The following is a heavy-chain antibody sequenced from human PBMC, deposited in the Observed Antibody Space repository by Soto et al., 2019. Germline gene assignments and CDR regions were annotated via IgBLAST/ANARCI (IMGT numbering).Heavy chain of an antibody. CDR1: GGSFSGSY. CDR2: ITHSGST. J-gene: IGHJ4*02. CDR3: GRGRYFDY. Sequence: SDTLSLTCAASGGSFSGSYWCWIRQPPGNPLEWLGEITHSGSTNYNPSLKSRVTISVDTSKNQFSLKLISVTASDTSVYYFGRGRYFDYWGQGTLVTASS. V-gene: IGHV4-34*01.